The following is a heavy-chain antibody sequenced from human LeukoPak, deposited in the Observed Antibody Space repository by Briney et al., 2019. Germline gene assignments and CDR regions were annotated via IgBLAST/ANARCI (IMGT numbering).Heavy chain of an antibody. CDR1: GFTFSSYG. CDR3: AKASVTTVIRGAFDI. D-gene: IGHD4-17*01. CDR2: IWYDGSNK. J-gene: IGHJ3*02. Sequence: GGSLRLSCAASGFTFSSYGMHWVRQAPGKGLEWVAVIWYDGSNKYYADSVKGRFTISRDNSKNTLYLQMNSLRAEDTAVYYCAKASVTTVIRGAFDIWGQGTMVTVSS. V-gene: IGHV3-33*06.